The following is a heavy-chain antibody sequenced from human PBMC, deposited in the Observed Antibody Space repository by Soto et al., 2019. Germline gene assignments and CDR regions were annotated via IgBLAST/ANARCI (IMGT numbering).Heavy chain of an antibody. Sequence: SETLSLTCAVYGGSFSGYYWSWIRQPPGKGLEWIGSINYSGSTNYNPSLQSRVAISVDASKNQFSLKLKSVTAADTAIYYCARRTVNIRTFYSGLKTHCFDYWGQGAPVTVSS. D-gene: IGHD6-19*01. V-gene: IGHV4-34*01. J-gene: IGHJ4*02. CDR3: ARRTVNIRTFYSGLKTHCFDY. CDR2: INYSGST. CDR1: GGSFSGYY.